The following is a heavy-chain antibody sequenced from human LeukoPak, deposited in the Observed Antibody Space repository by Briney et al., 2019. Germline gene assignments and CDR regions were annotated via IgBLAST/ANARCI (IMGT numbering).Heavy chain of an antibody. CDR2: ISAYNGNT. CDR3: ARGTGRIYYYYYMDV. J-gene: IGHJ6*03. CDR1: GYTFTSYG. Sequence: ASVKVSCKASGYTFTSYGISWARQAPGQGLEWMGWISAYNGNTNYAQKLQGRVTMTTDTSTSTAYMELRSLRSDDTAVYYCARGTGRIYYYYYMDVWGKGTTVTVSS. V-gene: IGHV1-18*01. D-gene: IGHD1-1*01.